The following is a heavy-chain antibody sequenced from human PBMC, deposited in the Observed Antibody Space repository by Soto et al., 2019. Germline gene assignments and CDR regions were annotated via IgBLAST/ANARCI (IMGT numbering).Heavy chain of an antibody. D-gene: IGHD5-12*01. CDR2: VNHNGEA. CDR3: ARERREKIHDGYDIDY. V-gene: IGHV4-34*01. Sequence: SETLSLTCGVYGGSFRNYYWIWVRQPPGKGLEWIGEVNHNGEATYNPSLQSRVTISLDTTNNHFSLKVTSMTAADTAVYYCARERREKIHDGYDIDYWGQGTLVTVSS. J-gene: IGHJ4*02. CDR1: GGSFRNYY.